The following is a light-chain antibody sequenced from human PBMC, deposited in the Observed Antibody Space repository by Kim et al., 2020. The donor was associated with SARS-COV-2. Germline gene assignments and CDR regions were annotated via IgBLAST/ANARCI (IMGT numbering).Light chain of an antibody. CDR2: WAS. V-gene: IGKV4-1*01. CDR1: QSVLYSSNNKNY. Sequence: DIVITQSPDSLTVSLGERATINCKSSQSVLYSSNNKNYLAWYQQKPGQPPKLLIYWASTRESGVPDRFSGSGSGTDFTLTISSLQAEDVAVYYCQQYYTTLHTFGKGTSWRS. CDR3: QQYYTTLHT. J-gene: IGKJ2*01.